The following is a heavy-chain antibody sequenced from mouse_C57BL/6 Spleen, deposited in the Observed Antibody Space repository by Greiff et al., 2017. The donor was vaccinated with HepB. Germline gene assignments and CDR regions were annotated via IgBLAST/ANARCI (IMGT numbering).Heavy chain of an antibody. D-gene: IGHD1-1*01. J-gene: IGHJ3*01. CDR3: ARWGSSYGSSYGFAY. CDR1: GYTFTDYY. V-gene: IGHV1-77*01. CDR2: IGPGSGST. Sequence: VQGVESGAELVKPGASVKISCKASGYTFTDYYINWVKQRPGQGLEWIGKIGPGSGSTYYNEKFKGKATLSADKSSSTAYMQLSSLTSEDSAVYFCARWGSSYGSSYGFAYWGQGTLVTVSA.